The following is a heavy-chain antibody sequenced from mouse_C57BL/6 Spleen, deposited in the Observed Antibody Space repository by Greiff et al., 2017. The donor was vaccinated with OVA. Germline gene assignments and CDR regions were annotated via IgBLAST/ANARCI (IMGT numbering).Heavy chain of an antibody. Sequence: EVHLVESGGDLVKPGGSLKLSCAASGFTFSSYGMSWVRQTPDKRLEWVATISSGGSYTYYPDSVKGRFTISRDNANNTLYLQMSSLKSEDTAMYYCARQEGTLFAYWGQGTLVTVSA. CDR3: ARQEGTLFAY. J-gene: IGHJ3*01. V-gene: IGHV5-6*01. CDR1: GFTFSSYG. D-gene: IGHD2-14*01. CDR2: ISSGGSYT.